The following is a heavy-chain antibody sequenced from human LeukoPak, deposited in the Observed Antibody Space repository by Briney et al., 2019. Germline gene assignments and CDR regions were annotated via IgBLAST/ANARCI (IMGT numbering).Heavy chain of an antibody. CDR1: GFTFSNYD. D-gene: IGHD6-19*01. Sequence: GGSLRLSCAASGFTFSNYDMHWVRQAPGKGLEWVSFIRFDGRIEYYAKSVKGRFTISRVNSMNTLFLQMNSLGPEDTALYYCAKVYSGGRSLDQWGQGSLVTVSS. CDR2: IRFDGRIE. V-gene: IGHV3-30*02. J-gene: IGHJ4*02. CDR3: AKVYSGGRSLDQ.